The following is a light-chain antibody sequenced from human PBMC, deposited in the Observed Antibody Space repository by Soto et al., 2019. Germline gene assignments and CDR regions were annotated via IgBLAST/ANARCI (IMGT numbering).Light chain of an antibody. CDR1: QSVSSN. CDR2: GAS. V-gene: IGKV3-15*01. Sequence: EIVMTQSPATLSVSPGERATLSCRASQSVSSNLAWYQQKPGQAPRLLIYGASTRATGGPARFSGSGSGTEFTLTISSLQSEDFAVYYCQQYYGSPYTFGQGTKLEIK. CDR3: QQYYGSPYT. J-gene: IGKJ2*01.